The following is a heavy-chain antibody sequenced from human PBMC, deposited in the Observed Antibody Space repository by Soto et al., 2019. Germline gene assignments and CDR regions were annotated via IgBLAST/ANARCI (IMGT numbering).Heavy chain of an antibody. J-gene: IGHJ4*02. V-gene: IGHV4-34*01. D-gene: IGHD6-19*01. Sequence: PSETLSLTCAVYGGSFSGYYWSWIRQPPGKGLEWIGEINHSGSTNYNPSLKSRVTISVDTSKNQFSLKLSSVTAANTAVYYCASRQWLGYDYWGQGTLVTVSS. CDR1: GGSFSGYY. CDR2: INHSGST. CDR3: ASRQWLGYDY.